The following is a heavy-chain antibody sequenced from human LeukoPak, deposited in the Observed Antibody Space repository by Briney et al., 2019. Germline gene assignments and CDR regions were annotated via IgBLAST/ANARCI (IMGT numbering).Heavy chain of an antibody. J-gene: IGHJ5*02. V-gene: IGHV4-31*03. Sequence: SETLSFTCSVSGGSITRSNYYWGWIRQHPGKGLEWIGYIYYSGSTYYNPSLKSRVTISVDTSKNQFSLKLSSVTAADTAVYYCARDRYGFDPWGQGTLVTVSS. D-gene: IGHD5-18*01. CDR3: ARDRYGFDP. CDR1: GGSITRSNYY. CDR2: IYYSGST.